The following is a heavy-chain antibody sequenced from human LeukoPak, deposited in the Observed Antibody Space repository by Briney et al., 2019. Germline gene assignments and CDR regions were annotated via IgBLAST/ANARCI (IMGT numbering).Heavy chain of an antibody. CDR3: ARYSHSYGSGSYYYYYYYMDV. V-gene: IGHV4-39*07. CDR2: IYYSGST. Sequence: SETLSLTCTVSGGSISSSSYYWDWIRQPPGKGLEWIGSIYYSGSTYYNPSLKSRVTISVDTSKNQFSLKLSSVTAADTAVYYCARYSHSYGSGSYYYYYYYMDVWGKGTTVTIS. D-gene: IGHD3-10*01. J-gene: IGHJ6*03. CDR1: GGSISSSSYY.